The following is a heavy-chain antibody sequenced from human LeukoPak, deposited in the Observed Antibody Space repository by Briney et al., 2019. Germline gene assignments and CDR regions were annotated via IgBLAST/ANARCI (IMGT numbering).Heavy chain of an antibody. CDR2: IIPIFGTA. J-gene: IGHJ6*03. V-gene: IGHV1-69*05. CDR3: ASPSRESSSASHNAYYYYYYYMDV. CDR1: GGTFSSYA. D-gene: IGHD1-1*01. Sequence: SVKVSCKASGGTFSSYAISWVRQAPGQGLEWMGGIIPIFGTANYAQKFQGRVTITTDESTSTAYMELSSLRSEDTAVYYCASPSRESSSASHNAYYYYYYYMDVWGKGTTVTVSS.